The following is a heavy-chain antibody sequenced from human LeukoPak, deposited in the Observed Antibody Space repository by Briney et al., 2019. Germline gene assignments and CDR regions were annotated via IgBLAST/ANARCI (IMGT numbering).Heavy chain of an antibody. J-gene: IGHJ4*02. V-gene: IGHV1-46*01. CDR1: GYTFTSYY. CDR2: INPSGGST. CDR3: ARGNRDCSSTSCYPDY. Sequence: ASVKVSCKASGYTFTSYYMHWVRQAPGQGLEWMGIINPSGGSTSYAQKFQGRVTMTRDTSTSTVYMELSSLRSEDTAVYYCARGNRDCSSTSCYPDYWGQGTLVTVSS. D-gene: IGHD2-2*01.